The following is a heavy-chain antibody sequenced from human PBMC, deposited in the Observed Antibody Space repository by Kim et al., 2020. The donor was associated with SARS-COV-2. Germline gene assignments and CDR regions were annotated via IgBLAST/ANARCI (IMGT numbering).Heavy chain of an antibody. J-gene: IGHJ4*02. Sequence: QSFKSRLTMSVDTSKNQFSLKLSSVTAVDTAVYYCVRKSGDGYNYGDFDYWGQGTLVTVSS. D-gene: IGHD5-12*01. V-gene: IGHV4-28*01. CDR3: VRKSGDGYNYGDFDY.